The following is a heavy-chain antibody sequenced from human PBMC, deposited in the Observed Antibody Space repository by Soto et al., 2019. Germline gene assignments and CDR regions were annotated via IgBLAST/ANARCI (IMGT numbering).Heavy chain of an antibody. D-gene: IGHD6-19*01. CDR3: ARDWGTPGRGSAVGYYYHYVMDV. CDR1: EFTFNTYW. Sequence: EVQLVESGGGLVQPGGSLRLSCLASEFTFNTYWMNWVRQAPGRGLEWVANIKDDGSEKNYVDSVKGRFTISRDNAKNSLYLLMNSLRGEDTAVYFWARDWGTPGRGSAVGYYYHYVMDVWGQGTTVTVSS. CDR2: IKDDGSEK. V-gene: IGHV3-7*05. J-gene: IGHJ6*02.